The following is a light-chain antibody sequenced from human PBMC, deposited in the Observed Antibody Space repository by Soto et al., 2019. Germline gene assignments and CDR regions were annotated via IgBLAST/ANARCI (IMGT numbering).Light chain of an antibody. CDR2: GAS. J-gene: IGKJ2*01. Sequence: EIVLTQSLCTLSLSPGERAILSCRASQSVSSSYLAWYQQKPGQAPRLLIYGASSRATGIPDRFSGSGSGTDITLTINRLELEDFAVYYSHQYGSSPYTFGQGTKLEI. V-gene: IGKV3-20*01. CDR1: QSVSSSY. CDR3: HQYGSSPYT.